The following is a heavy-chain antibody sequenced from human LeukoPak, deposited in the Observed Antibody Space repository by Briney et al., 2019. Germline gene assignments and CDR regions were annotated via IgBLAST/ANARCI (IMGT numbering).Heavy chain of an antibody. J-gene: IGHJ4*02. CDR1: GFTFSSYG. Sequence: PGGSLRLSCAASGFTFSSYGMHWVRQAPGKGLEWVAFIRYDGSDKYYADSVKGRFTISRDNSKNTLYLQMNSLRVEDTAVYYCARGLTVTLALYYWGQGTLVTVSS. CDR3: ARGLTVTLALYY. D-gene: IGHD4-17*01. CDR2: IRYDGSDK. V-gene: IGHV3-30*02.